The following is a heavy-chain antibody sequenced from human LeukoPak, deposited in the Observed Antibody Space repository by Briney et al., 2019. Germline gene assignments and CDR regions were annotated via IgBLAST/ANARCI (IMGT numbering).Heavy chain of an antibody. Sequence: SETLSLTCAVYGGSFSGYYWSWLRQPPGKGLEWIGEINHSGSTNYNPSLKSRVTISVDTSENQFSLKLSSVTAADTAVYYCARDPMTTVTTSNYWGQGTLVTVSS. J-gene: IGHJ4*02. D-gene: IGHD4-17*01. V-gene: IGHV4-34*01. CDR3: ARDPMTTVTTSNY. CDR2: INHSGST. CDR1: GGSFSGYY.